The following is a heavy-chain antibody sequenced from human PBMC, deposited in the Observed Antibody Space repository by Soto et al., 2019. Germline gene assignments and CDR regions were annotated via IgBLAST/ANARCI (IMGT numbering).Heavy chain of an antibody. V-gene: IGHV1-8*01. Sequence: QVQLVQSGAEVKKPGASVKVSCKASGDTFSSYDIKWVRQATGQGLEWMGWMNPNSCNTGYAQKFQGRVTMTRNTSISTTYMELSSLRFEDTAVYYCARGRNGMDVWGQGTTVTVSS. CDR3: ARGRNGMDV. CDR2: MNPNSCNT. CDR1: GDTFSSYD. J-gene: IGHJ6*02.